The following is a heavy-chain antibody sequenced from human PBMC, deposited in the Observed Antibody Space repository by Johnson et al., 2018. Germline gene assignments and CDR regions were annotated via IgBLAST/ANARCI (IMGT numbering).Heavy chain of an antibody. V-gene: IGHV3-30*03. Sequence: QVQLVQSGGGVVQPGRSLRLSCAASGFTFSSYGMHWVRQAPGKGLEWVAVISYDGSNKYYADSVKGRFTISRDNSKNTLYLQMHSLRAEDTAVYYCARDSGYGFDIWGQGTMVTVSS. D-gene: IGHD7-27*01. CDR2: ISYDGSNK. CDR1: GFTFSSYG. J-gene: IGHJ3*02. CDR3: ARDSGYGFDI.